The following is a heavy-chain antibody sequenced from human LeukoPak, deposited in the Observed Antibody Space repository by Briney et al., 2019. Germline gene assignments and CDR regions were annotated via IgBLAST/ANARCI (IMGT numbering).Heavy chain of an antibody. J-gene: IGHJ4*02. CDR1: GYTFTSYY. CDR3: ARDAAAAWGAFNFDY. V-gene: IGHV1-46*01. CDR2: INPSGGST. D-gene: IGHD6-13*01. Sequence: ASVKVSCKASGYTFTSYYMHWVRQAPGQGLEWVGIINPSGGSTNYAQKFQGRVTMTRDTSTSTVYMELSSLRSEDTAVYYCARDAAAAWGAFNFDYWGQGTLVTVSS.